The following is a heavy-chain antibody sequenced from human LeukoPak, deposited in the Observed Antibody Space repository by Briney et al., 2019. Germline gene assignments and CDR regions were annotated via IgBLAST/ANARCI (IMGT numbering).Heavy chain of an antibody. D-gene: IGHD2-2*01. CDR3: TRTRGCSSTSCYADY. J-gene: IGHJ4*02. V-gene: IGHV3-23*01. CDR1: GFTFSNYA. Sequence: PGGSLRLSCAASGFTFSNYATTWVRQAPGKGLEWVSGISGSGDSTYYADSVKGRFTISRDNSKNTLYLQMNSLRAEDTAVYSCTRTRGCSSTSCYADYWGQGTLVTVSS. CDR2: ISGSGDST.